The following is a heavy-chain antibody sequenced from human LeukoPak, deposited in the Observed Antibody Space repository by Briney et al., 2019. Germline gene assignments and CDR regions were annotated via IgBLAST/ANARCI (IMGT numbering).Heavy chain of an antibody. D-gene: IGHD6-6*01. Sequence: ASVKVSCKASGDTLSSRGFSWVRQAPGQGLDWMGGIIPMFGTVTYAQNFQGRVTITADESTGTAYMDLSSLRSEDTAVYYCARVVSIGQPPYFYYMDVWGKGTTVTVSS. CDR2: IIPMFGTV. CDR3: ARVVSIGQPPYFYYMDV. V-gene: IGHV1-69*13. CDR1: GDTLSSRG. J-gene: IGHJ6*03.